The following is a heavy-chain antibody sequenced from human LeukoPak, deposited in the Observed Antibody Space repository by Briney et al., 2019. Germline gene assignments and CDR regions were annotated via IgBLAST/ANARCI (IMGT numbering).Heavy chain of an antibody. J-gene: IGHJ4*02. CDR2: IYRFGST. CDR1: GFSVGDNY. D-gene: IGHD6-13*01. V-gene: IGHV3-66*01. CDR3: ATVLSSNRYNLCDY. Sequence: GGSLRLSCEASGFSVGDNYMTWVRQAPGKGPEWVSVIYRFGSTIYADSVQGRFTISRDNAKNTLYLQMNSLGAEDTAVYYCATVLSSNRYNLCDYWGQGTLVTVSS.